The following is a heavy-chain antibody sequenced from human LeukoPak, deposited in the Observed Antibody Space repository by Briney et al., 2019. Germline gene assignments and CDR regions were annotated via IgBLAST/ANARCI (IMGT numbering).Heavy chain of an antibody. Sequence: PGGSLRLSCAASGFTFSSYAMSWVRQAPGKGLEWVSVISGSGGSTYYADSVKGRFTISRDNAKNTLYLQMNTLRGEDTAVYYCTKDLMDDDVSTGLHHYYMDVWGQGTTVTVSS. CDR3: TKDLMDDDVSTGLHHYYMDV. CDR1: GFTFSSYA. J-gene: IGHJ6*02. D-gene: IGHD3-9*01. V-gene: IGHV3-23*01. CDR2: ISGSGGST.